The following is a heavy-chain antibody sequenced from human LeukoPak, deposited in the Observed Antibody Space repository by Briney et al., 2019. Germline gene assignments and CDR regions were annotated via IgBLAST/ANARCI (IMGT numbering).Heavy chain of an antibody. J-gene: IGHJ4*02. CDR3: ARDGGDDILTGYWAYFDY. CDR2: ISAYNGNT. CDR1: GYTFTSYG. D-gene: IGHD3-9*01. V-gene: IGHV1-18*04. Sequence: ASVKVSCKASGYTFTSYGISWVRQAPGQGLEWMGWISAYNGNTNYAQKLQGRVTMTTDTSTSTAYMELRSLRSDDTVVYYCARDGGDDILTGYWAYFDYWGQGTLVTVSS.